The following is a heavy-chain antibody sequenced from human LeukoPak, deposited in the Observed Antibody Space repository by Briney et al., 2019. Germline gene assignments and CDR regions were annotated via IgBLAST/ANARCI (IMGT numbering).Heavy chain of an antibody. V-gene: IGHV3-7*01. CDR3: ARSRMVYYYDSSGYGDY. D-gene: IGHD3-22*01. CDR2: IKQDGSEK. J-gene: IGHJ4*02. CDR1: GFTFSSYW. Sequence: GGSLRLSCAASGFTFSSYWMSWVRQAPGMGLEWVANIKQDGSEKYYVDSVKGRFTISRDNAKNSLYLQMNSLRAEDTAVYYCARSRMVYYYDSSGYGDYWGQGTLVTVSS.